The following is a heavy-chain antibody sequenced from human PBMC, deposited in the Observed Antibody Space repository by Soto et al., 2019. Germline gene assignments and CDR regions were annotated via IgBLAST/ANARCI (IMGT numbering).Heavy chain of an antibody. D-gene: IGHD3-22*01. CDR2: ISYDGSNK. CDR3: ARGGGITMIVVVIMGPFAYGMDV. V-gene: IGHV3-30-3*01. CDR1: GFTFSSYA. Sequence: GGSPRLSCAASGFTFSSYAMHWVRQAPGKGLEWVAVISYDGSNKYYADSVKGRFTISRDNSKNTLYLQMNSLRAEDTAVYYCARGGGITMIVVVIMGPFAYGMDVWGQGTTVTVSS. J-gene: IGHJ6*02.